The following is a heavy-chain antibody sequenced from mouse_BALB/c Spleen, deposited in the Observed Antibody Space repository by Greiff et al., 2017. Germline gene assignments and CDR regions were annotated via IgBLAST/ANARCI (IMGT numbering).Heavy chain of an antibody. J-gene: IGHJ2*01. CDR2: ISSGGSYT. V-gene: IGHV5-9-4*01. Sequence: EVNVVESGGGLVKPGGSLKLSCAASGFTFSSYAMSWVRQSPEKRLEWVAEISSGGSYTYYPDTVTGRFTISRDNAKNTLYLEMSSLRSEDTAMYYCARAGSRNYFDYWGQGTTLTVSS. CDR3: ARAGSRNYFDY. CDR1: GFTFSSYA. D-gene: IGHD1-1*01.